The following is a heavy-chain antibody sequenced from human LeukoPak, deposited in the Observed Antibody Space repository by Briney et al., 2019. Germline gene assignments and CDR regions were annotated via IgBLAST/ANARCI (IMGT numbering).Heavy chain of an antibody. CDR1: GFTFSSYA. J-gene: IGHJ4*02. V-gene: IGHV3-23*01. D-gene: IGHD3-22*01. Sequence: PGGSLRLSCAASGFTFSSYAMSWVRQAPGKGLEWVSAISGSGGSTYYADSVKGRFTISGDNSKNTLYLQMNSLRAEDTAVYYCARDYYDSSGHFDYWGQGTLVTVSS. CDR2: ISGSGGST. CDR3: ARDYYDSSGHFDY.